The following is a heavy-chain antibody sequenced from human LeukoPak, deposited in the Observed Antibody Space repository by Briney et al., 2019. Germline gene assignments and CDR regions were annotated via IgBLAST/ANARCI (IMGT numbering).Heavy chain of an antibody. Sequence: SETLSLTCTVTGGSISSYYWSWIRQPPGKGLEWIGYIYYSGSTNYNPSLKSRVTISVDTSKNQFSLKLSSVTAADTAVYYSARHTHRKQQLVPLYFDYWGQGTLVTVSS. J-gene: IGHJ4*02. V-gene: IGHV4-59*08. CDR3: ARHTHRKQQLVPLYFDY. D-gene: IGHD6-13*01. CDR2: IYYSGST. CDR1: GGSISSYY.